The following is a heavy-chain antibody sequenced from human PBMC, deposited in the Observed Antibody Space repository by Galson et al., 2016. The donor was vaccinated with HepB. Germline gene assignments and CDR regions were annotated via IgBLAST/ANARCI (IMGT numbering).Heavy chain of an antibody. J-gene: IGHJ6*03. V-gene: IGHV3-33*01. CDR3: ARGVGPAYMDV. D-gene: IGHD5/OR15-5a*01. CDR2: IWYDGSNK. Sequence: SLRLSCAASGFTFRTYNIHWVRHAPGKGLEWVAAIWYDGSNKYYADSVRGRFTISRDNSNNTVHVQMNSLRDEDTAVYYCARGVGPAYMDVWGKGTTVTVSS. CDR1: GFTFRTYN.